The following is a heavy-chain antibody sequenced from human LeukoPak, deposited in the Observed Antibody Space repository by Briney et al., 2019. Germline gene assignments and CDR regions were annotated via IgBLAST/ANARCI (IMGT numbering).Heavy chain of an antibody. J-gene: IGHJ4*02. CDR3: AGTLDWLLPLDY. D-gene: IGHD3-9*01. CDR2: IYYSGST. V-gene: IGHV4-59*01. Sequence: MPSETLSLTCTVSGGSISSYYWSWIRQPPGKGLEWIGYIYYSGSTNYNPSLKSRVTISVDTSKNQFSLKLSSVTAADTAVYYCAGTLDWLLPLDYWGQGTLVTASS. CDR1: GGSISSYY.